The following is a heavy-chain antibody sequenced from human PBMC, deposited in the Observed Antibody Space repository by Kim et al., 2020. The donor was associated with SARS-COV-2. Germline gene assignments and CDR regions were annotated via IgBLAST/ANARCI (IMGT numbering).Heavy chain of an antibody. CDR3: AKDRGGDCCLFDY. V-gene: IGHV3-30-3*02. Sequence: YSESAQCRITISRDNSKNTLYRQMNSLRAEDTAVYYCAKDRGGDCCLFDYWGQGTLVTVSS. D-gene: IGHD2-21*02. J-gene: IGHJ4*02.